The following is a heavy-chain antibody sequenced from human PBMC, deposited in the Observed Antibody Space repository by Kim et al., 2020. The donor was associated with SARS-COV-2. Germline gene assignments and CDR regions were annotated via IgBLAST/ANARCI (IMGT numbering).Heavy chain of an antibody. D-gene: IGHD4-17*01. J-gene: IGHJ4*02. CDR2: ITPFNGNT. V-gene: IGHV1-45*02. CDR1: GYTFTYRY. Sequence: SVKVSCKASGYTFTYRYLHWVRQAPGQALEWMGWITPFNGNTNYAQKFQYRVTITRDRSMSTAYMELSSLRSEDTAMYYCASVTDYGDYALDYWGQGTLVTVSS. CDR3: ASVTDYGDYALDY.